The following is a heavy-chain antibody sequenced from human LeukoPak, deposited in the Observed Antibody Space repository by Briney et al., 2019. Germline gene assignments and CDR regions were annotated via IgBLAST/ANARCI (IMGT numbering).Heavy chain of an antibody. CDR3: AKDRGVTYYMDV. D-gene: IGHD2-21*02. CDR1: GFTFSSYN. J-gene: IGHJ6*03. CDR2: ISSSSTYI. Sequence: PGGSLRLSCGASGFTFSSYNMNWVRQAPGKGLEWVSSISSSSTYIYYADSVKGRFTISRDNAKNSLYLQMNSLRAEDTAVYYCAKDRGVTYYMDVWGKGTTVTVSS. V-gene: IGHV3-21*06.